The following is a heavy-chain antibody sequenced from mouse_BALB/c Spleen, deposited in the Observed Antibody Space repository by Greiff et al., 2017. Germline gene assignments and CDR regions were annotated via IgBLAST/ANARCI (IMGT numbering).Heavy chain of an antibody. CDR2: IDTSDSYT. CDR1: GYTFTDYW. CDR3: ARGLVTTVVADY. Sequence: VQLQQPGAELVMPGASVKMSCKASGYTFTDYWMHWVKQRPGQGLEWIGAIDTSDSYTSYNQKFKGKATLTVDESSSTAYMQLSSLTSEDSAVYYCARGLVTTVVADYWGQGTTLTVSS. D-gene: IGHD1-1*01. J-gene: IGHJ2*01. V-gene: IGHV1-69*01.